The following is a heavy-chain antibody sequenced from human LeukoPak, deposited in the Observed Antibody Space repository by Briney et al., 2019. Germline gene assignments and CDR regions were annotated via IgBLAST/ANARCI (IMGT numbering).Heavy chain of an antibody. CDR3: ASLAYYAPPRIPIDI. J-gene: IGHJ3*02. CDR2: MNPNSGNT. V-gene: IGHV1-8*01. Sequence: AAVKVSCKASGYTFTSYNINGVRQATGQGLEWMGWMNPNSGNTGYAHKCKGRFTMTRNTSISTAYMELSSMRSEDTAVYYCASLAYYAPPRIPIDIWGQGTMVTVSS. D-gene: IGHD3-10*01. CDR1: GYTFTSYN.